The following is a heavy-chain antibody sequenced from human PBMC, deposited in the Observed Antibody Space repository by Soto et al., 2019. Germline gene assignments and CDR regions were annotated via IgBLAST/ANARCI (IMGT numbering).Heavy chain of an antibody. D-gene: IGHD6-6*01. Sequence: EVQLVESGGGLVKPGGSLRLSCAASGFTFSSYSMNWVRQAPGKGLEWVSSISSSSSYIYYADSVKGRFTISRDNAKNSLYLQMNSLRAGDTAVYYCARDQGDIAARPIYYYGMDVWGQGTTVTVSS. J-gene: IGHJ6*02. V-gene: IGHV3-21*01. CDR1: GFTFSSYS. CDR3: ARDQGDIAARPIYYYGMDV. CDR2: ISSSSSYI.